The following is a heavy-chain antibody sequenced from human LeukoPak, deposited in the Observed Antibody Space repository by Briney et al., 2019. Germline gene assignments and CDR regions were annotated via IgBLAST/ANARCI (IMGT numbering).Heavy chain of an antibody. V-gene: IGHV4-34*01. CDR1: GGSFSDYF. D-gene: IGHD2-2*01. CDR2: INHSGRT. J-gene: IGHJ6*02. Sequence: SGTLSLTCAVYGGSFSDYFWGWIRQPPGKGLEWIGEINHSGRTYYNPSLKSRVIISVDTSKNQFSLNLSSVTAADTAVYYCARDVVVVPAAIHYGMDVWGQGTTVTVSS. CDR3: ARDVVVVPAAIHYGMDV.